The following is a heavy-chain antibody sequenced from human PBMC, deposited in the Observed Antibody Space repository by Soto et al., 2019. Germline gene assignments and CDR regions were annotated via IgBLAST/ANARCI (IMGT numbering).Heavy chain of an antibody. Sequence: GGSLRLSCVASGFTFSDYAMTWVRQAPGKGLEWVSVISATGATTYYADAVRGRFTISRDNSKNTLNLQMNDLRVEDTAVIYCAKGRKSTEKDIAVMLAAASSIQHWGQGILVTVSS. V-gene: IGHV3-23*01. D-gene: IGHD2-15*01. CDR3: AKGRKSTEKDIAVMLAAASSIQH. J-gene: IGHJ1*01. CDR1: GFTFSDYA. CDR2: ISATGATT.